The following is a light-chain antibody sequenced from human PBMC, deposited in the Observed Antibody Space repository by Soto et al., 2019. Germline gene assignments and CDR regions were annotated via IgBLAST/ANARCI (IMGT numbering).Light chain of an antibody. CDR3: MQALQTWT. J-gene: IGKJ1*01. Sequence: VMTESPLSLSVPPGESASISCRSSQSLLYSNGYNYLDWYLQKPGQSPQLLIYLGSNRAAGVPDRLSGSGSGTDFTLKISRVEAEDVGVYYCMQALQTWTFGQGTKVDI. CDR2: LGS. CDR1: QSLLYSNGYNY. V-gene: IGKV2-28*01.